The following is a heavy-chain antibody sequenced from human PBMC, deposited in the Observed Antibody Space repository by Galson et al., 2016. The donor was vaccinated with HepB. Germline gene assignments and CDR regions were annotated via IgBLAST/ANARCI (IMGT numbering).Heavy chain of an antibody. CDR1: GFTFSRYT. D-gene: IGHD4-23*01. Sequence: SLRLSCAASGFTFSRYTMNWVRQAPGKGLEWVSSISSGSSYIYYADSVEGRFTISGDNAKNSLYLQMNSLRAEDTAVYYCVRVRADYGGNMPDAFDIWGQGTMVTVSS. CDR3: VRVRADYGGNMPDAFDI. CDR2: ISSGSSYI. V-gene: IGHV3-21*01. J-gene: IGHJ3*02.